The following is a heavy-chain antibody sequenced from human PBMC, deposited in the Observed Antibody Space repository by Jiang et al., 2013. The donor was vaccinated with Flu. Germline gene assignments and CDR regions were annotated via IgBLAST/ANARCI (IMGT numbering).Heavy chain of an antibody. V-gene: IGHV4-39*02. CDR3: AREKIVMVPHSTYYLDV. Sequence: GSGLVKPSETLSLTCTVSGGSIRSGNYFWDWIRQSPGKGLEWIGSVPYSGKTYYNPSLKSRVTMSVDASRNQFTLKVHSVTAADTGIYYCAREKIVMVPHSTYYLDVWGKGASVTVSS. J-gene: IGHJ6*04. CDR2: VPYSGKT. D-gene: IGHD2-21*01. CDR1: GGSIRSGNYF.